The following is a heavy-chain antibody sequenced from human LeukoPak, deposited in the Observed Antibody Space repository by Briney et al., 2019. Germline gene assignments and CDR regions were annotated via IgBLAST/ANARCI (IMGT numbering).Heavy chain of an antibody. J-gene: IGHJ5*02. CDR1: GGSISSNMW. Sequence: PSETLSLTCSVSGGSISSNMWWSWVRQTPGKGLEWIGEIYHSGSTDYNPSLKSRVTISLDKSKNQFSLKLSSVTAADTAVYYCARSLLPYFDPWGRGTLVTVSS. CDR3: ARSLLPYFDP. CDR2: IYHSGST. V-gene: IGHV4-4*02.